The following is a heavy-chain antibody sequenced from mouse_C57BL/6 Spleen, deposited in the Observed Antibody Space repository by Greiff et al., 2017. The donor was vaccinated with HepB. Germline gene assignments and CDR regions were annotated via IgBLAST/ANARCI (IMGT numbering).Heavy chain of an antibody. J-gene: IGHJ3*01. Sequence: EVQLQQSGPELVKPGASVKMSCKASGYTFTDYNMHWVKQSHGKSLEWIGYINPNNGGTSYNQKFKGKATLTVNKSSSTAYMELRSLTSEDSAVYYCARDYDDACGWFAYWGQGTLVTVSA. D-gene: IGHD2-4*01. CDR2: INPNNGGT. CDR3: ARDYDDACGWFAY. V-gene: IGHV1-22*01. CDR1: GYTFTDYN.